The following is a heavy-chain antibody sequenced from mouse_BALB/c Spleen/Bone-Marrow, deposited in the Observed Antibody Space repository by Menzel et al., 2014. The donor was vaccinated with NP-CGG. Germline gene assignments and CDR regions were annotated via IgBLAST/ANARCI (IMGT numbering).Heavy chain of an antibody. CDR2: INPSSDYT. CDR1: GYTFTSYT. D-gene: IGHD2-14*01. V-gene: IGHV1-4*01. Sequence: LVESGAELARPGASVKMSCKASGYTFTSYTMHWVKQRPGQGLEWIGYINPSSDYTNYNQKFKDKATLTADKSSSTAYMQLSSLTSEDSAVYYCARAAYYRYDEGAWFAYWGQGTLVTVSA. J-gene: IGHJ3*01. CDR3: ARAAYYRYDEGAWFAY.